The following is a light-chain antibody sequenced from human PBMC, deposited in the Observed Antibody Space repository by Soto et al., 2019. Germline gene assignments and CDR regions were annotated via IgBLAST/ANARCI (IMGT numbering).Light chain of an antibody. J-gene: IGKJ5*01. Sequence: DIQMTQSPSSLSASVGDRVTITCQASRDIGKYLNWFQEKPGKAPKLLIYDASNLQTGDPSRFSGSGSGTDFTFTISSLQPEDFATYYCQRYDSLPPTFGQGTRLEIK. CDR3: QRYDSLPPT. CDR1: RDIGKY. V-gene: IGKV1-33*01. CDR2: DAS.